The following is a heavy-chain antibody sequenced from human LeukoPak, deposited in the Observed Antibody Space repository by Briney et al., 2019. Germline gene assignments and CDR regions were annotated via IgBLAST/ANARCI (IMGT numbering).Heavy chain of an antibody. CDR2: IDPNSGGT. V-gene: IGHV1-2*02. CDR1: GYTFTDYY. D-gene: IGHD3-22*01. CDR3: ARDYYDSSGYYDY. J-gene: IGHJ4*02. Sequence: ASVKVSCKASGYTFTDYYIHWVRQAPGHGLEWMGWIDPNSGGTNYAQKLQGRVTMTTDTSTSTAYMELRSLRSDDTAVYYCARDYYDSSGYYDYWGQGTLVTVSS.